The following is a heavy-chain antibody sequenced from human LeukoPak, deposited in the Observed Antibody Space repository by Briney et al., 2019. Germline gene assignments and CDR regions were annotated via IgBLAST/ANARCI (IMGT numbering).Heavy chain of an antibody. CDR3: AAYGGDWNFDS. J-gene: IGHJ4*02. V-gene: IGHV4-34*08. CDR2: ITYRRSA. D-gene: IGHD2-21*01. Sequence: GSLRLSCAASGFTFSSYWMSWVRQAPGKGLQWLGEITYRRSADYNPSLKSRLTISIDVPQRQISLQLRSVTAADTAVYYCAAYGGDWNFDSWGQGTLVTVSS. CDR1: GFTFSSYW.